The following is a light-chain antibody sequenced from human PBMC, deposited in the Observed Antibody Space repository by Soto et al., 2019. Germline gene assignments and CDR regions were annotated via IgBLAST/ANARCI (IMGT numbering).Light chain of an antibody. V-gene: IGKV1-5*01. CDR1: QTISDR. Sequence: DIQMTQSPSTLSASVGDRVTITCRASQTISDRLAWYQQIPGKAPRLLIYDASTLQSGVPSRFSGSGSGTEFTLTISSLQPDDFATYYCQEYKSATFGQGTKLEIK. J-gene: IGKJ2*01. CDR3: QEYKSAT. CDR2: DAS.